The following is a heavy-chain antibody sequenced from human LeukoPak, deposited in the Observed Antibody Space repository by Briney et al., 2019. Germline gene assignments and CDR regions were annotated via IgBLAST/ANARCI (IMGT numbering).Heavy chain of an antibody. J-gene: IGHJ6*02. CDR3: ARDIGTAMVGKDGMDV. D-gene: IGHD5-18*01. CDR1: GYTFTSYY. Sequence: ASVKVSCKASGYTFTSYYMHWVRQAPGQGLEWMGIINPSGGSTSYAQKFQGWVTMTRDTSISTAYMELSRLRSDDTAVYYCARDIGTAMVGKDGMDVWGQGTTVTVSS. CDR2: INPSGGST. V-gene: IGHV1-46*01.